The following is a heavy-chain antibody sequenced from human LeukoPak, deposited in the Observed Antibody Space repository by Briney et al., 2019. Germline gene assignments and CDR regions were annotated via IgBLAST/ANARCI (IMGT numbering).Heavy chain of an antibody. CDR3: ASALGYSYGFDY. Sequence: SETLSLTCTVSGGSISSYYWSWIRQPPGKGLEWIGYIYYSGSTNYNPPLKSRVTISVDTSKNQFSLKLSSVTAADTAVYYCASALGYSYGFDYWGQGTLVTVSS. J-gene: IGHJ4*02. D-gene: IGHD5-18*01. CDR2: IYYSGST. V-gene: IGHV4-59*01. CDR1: GGSISSYY.